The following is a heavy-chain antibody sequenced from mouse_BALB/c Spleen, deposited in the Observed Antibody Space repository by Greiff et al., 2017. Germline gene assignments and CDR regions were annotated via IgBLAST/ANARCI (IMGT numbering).Heavy chain of an antibody. J-gene: IGHJ2*01. CDR2: ISSGGSYT. CDR1: GFTFSSYA. CDR3: ARILGGYYLDY. D-gene: IGHD3-1*01. Sequence: EVQLVESGGGLVKPGGSLKLSCAASGFTFSSYAMSWVRQSPEKRLEWVAEISSGGSYTYYPDTVTGRFTISRDNAKNTLYLEMSSLRSEDTAMYYCARILGGYYLDYWGQGTTLTVSS. V-gene: IGHV5-9-4*01.